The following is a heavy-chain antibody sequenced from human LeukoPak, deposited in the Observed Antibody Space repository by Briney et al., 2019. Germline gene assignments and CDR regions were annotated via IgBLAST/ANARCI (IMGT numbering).Heavy chain of an antibody. V-gene: IGHV3-21*01. CDR2: ISASGGTT. J-gene: IGHJ5*02. CDR3: ARASRITMVPLDWFDP. D-gene: IGHD3-10*01. CDR1: GFTFSNSA. Sequence: GESLRLSCAASGFTFSNSAMTWVRQAPGKGLEWVSTISASGGTTSYADSVKGRFTISRDNAKNSLHLQMNSLRAEDTAVYYCARASRITMVPLDWFDPWGQGTLVTVSS.